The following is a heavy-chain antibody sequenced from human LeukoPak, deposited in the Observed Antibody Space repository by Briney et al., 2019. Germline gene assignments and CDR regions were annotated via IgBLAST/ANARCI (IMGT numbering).Heavy chain of an antibody. D-gene: IGHD2-15*01. CDR3: ARDPSGYCSGGSCPKRHAEYFQH. CDR1: GGSISSYY. V-gene: IGHV4-59*12. J-gene: IGHJ1*01. Sequence: PSETLSLTCTVSGGSISSYYWSWIRQPPGKGLEWIGYIYYSGSTNYNPSLKSRVTISVDTSKNQFSLKLSSVTAADTAVYYCARDPSGYCSGGSCPKRHAEYFQHWGQGTLVTVSS. CDR2: IYYSGST.